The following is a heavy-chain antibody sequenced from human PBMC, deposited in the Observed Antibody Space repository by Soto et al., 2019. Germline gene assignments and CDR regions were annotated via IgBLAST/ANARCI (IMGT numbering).Heavy chain of an antibody. CDR2: ISGSGGST. V-gene: IGHV3-23*01. J-gene: IGHJ4*02. D-gene: IGHD2-21*01. CDR1: GFTFSSYA. Sequence: EVQLLESGGGLVQPGGSLRLSCAASGFTFSSYAMSWVRQAPGKGLEWVSAISGSGGSTYYADSVKGRFTISRDNSKNTLYLQMNSLRAEDTAVYYCETLVGGGQLFDYWGQGTLVTVSS. CDR3: ETLVGGGQLFDY.